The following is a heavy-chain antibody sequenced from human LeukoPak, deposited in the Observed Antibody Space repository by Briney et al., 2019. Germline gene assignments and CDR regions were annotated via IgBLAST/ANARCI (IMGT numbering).Heavy chain of an antibody. CDR3: ARGVGHQYQLLPYYYYGMDV. D-gene: IGHD2-2*01. CDR1: GGSFSGYY. Sequence: PSETLSLTCAVYGGSFSGYYWSWIRQPPGKGLEWIGEINHSGSTNYNPSLKSRVTIPVDTSKNQFSLKLSSVTAADTAVYYCARGVGHQYQLLPYYYYGMDVWGQGTTVTVSS. CDR2: INHSGST. J-gene: IGHJ6*02. V-gene: IGHV4-34*01.